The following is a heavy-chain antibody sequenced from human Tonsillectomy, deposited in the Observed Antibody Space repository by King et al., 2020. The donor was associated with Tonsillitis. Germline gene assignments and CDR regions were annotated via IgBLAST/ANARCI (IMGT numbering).Heavy chain of an antibody. Sequence: QLVQSGAEVKKPGASVKVSCKASGYTFTGYYIHWVRQAPGQGLEWMGWINPDSGATRYAPKFQGRVTMTRDSTISTAFMELSRLTSDDTAMYYCANLDYWGQGTLVTVSS. CDR2: INPDSGAT. V-gene: IGHV1-2*02. J-gene: IGHJ4*02. CDR3: ANLDY. CDR1: GYTFTGYY.